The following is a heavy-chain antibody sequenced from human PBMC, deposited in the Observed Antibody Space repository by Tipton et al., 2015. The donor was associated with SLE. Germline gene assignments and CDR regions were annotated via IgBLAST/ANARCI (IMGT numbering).Heavy chain of an antibody. D-gene: IGHD6-13*01. CDR1: GGSFSGYY. CDR3: ASSSSSWLDAEYFQH. J-gene: IGHJ1*01. CDR2: IYHSGST. Sequence: TLSLTCAIYGGSFSGYYWSWIRQPPGKGLEWIGYIYHSGSTYYNPSLKSRVTISVDRSKNQFSLKLSSVTAADTAVYYCASSSSSWLDAEYFQHWGQGTLVTVSS. V-gene: IGHV4-30-2*01.